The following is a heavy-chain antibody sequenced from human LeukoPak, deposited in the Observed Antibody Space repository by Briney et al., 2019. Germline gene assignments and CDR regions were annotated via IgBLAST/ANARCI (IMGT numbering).Heavy chain of an antibody. CDR3: ARPRETGYFDY. V-gene: IGHV1-69*05. Sequence: GASVEVSCKASGGTFSSYAISWVRQAPGQGLKWMGGIIPIFGTANYAQKFQGRVTITTDESTSTAYMELSSLRSEDTAVYYCARPRETGYFDYWGQGTLVTVSS. CDR1: GGTFSSYA. D-gene: IGHD1-14*01. J-gene: IGHJ4*02. CDR2: IIPIFGTA.